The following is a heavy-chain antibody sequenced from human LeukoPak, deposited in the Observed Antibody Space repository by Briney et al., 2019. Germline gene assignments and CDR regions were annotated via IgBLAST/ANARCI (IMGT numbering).Heavy chain of an antibody. Sequence: PGGSLRLSCAASGFTFSNYAMSWVRQAPGEGLEWVSAFSGSGGNTYYADSVKGRFTISRDNFKNTLYLQMNSLRAEDTAVYYCAKDVGYCSSSTCYKPFDYWGQGTLVTVSS. D-gene: IGHD2-2*02. J-gene: IGHJ4*02. CDR1: GFTFSNYA. CDR3: AKDVGYCSSSTCYKPFDY. CDR2: FSGSGGNT. V-gene: IGHV3-23*01.